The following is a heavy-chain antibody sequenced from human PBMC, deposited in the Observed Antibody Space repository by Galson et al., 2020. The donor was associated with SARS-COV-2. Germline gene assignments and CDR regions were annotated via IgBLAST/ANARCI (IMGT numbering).Heavy chain of an antibody. D-gene: IGHD2-15*01. CDR3: ARDLAVGSLNFDY. CDR1: GFTFSSYS. J-gene: IGHJ4*02. V-gene: IGHV3-21*01. Sequence: ASVKVSCAASGFTFSSYSMNWVRQAPGKGLAWVSSISSSSYIYYADSVKGRFTISRDNAKNSLYLQMNSMRAEDTAVYYCARDLAVGSLNFDYWGQGTLVTVSS. CDR2: ISSSSYI.